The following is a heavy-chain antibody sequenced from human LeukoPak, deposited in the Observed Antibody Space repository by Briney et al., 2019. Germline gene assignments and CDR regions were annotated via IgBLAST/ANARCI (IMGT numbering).Heavy chain of an antibody. CDR1: GGSLNGYY. CDR3: ARHVYGEGLVV. D-gene: IGHD4-17*01. V-gene: IGHV4-59*08. CDR2: IHSSEGT. J-gene: IGHJ6*04. Sequence: LSETLSLTCTVSGGSLNGYYWGWIRQPPGKGLECIGYIHSSEGTAHNASLKSRLTISLDTSKNQVSLTLSSVTAADTAVYYCARHVYGEGLVVWGKGTTVTVSS.